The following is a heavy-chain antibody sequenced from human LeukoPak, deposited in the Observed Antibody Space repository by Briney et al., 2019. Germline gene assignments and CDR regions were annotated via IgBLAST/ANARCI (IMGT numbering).Heavy chain of an antibody. D-gene: IGHD3-22*01. CDR2: TSGSGGST. V-gene: IGHV3-23*01. CDR3: AKDASSGHYYMDV. CDR1: GFTFSSYG. J-gene: IGHJ6*03. Sequence: GGTLRLSCAASGFTFSSYGMSWVRQAPGKGLEWVSATSGSGGSTYYADSVKGRFTISRDNSKNTLYLQMNSLRAEDTAVYYCAKDASSGHYYMDVWGKGTTVTISS.